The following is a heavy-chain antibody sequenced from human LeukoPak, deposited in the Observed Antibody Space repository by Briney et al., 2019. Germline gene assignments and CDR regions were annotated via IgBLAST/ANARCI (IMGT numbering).Heavy chain of an antibody. Sequence: GGSLRLSCAASGFTFSSYAMNWVRQAPGKGLEWVSVISGSGTSTDYADSVKGRFTISRDNSKNTLYLQMNSLRAEDTAVYYCAKDSLPYYYDSSGYVDYWGQGTLVTVSS. CDR2: ISGSGTST. V-gene: IGHV3-23*01. CDR3: AKDSLPYYYDSSGYVDY. D-gene: IGHD3-22*01. J-gene: IGHJ4*02. CDR1: GFTFSSYA.